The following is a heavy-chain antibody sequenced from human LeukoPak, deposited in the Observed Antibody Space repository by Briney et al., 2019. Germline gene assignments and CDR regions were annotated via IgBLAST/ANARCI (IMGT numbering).Heavy chain of an antibody. CDR2: IWSDGSNK. D-gene: IGHD4-17*01. J-gene: IGHJ6*02. V-gene: IGHV3-33*08. Sequence: GGSLRLSCAASGFTFSSYAMSWVRQAPGKGLEWVAVIWSDGSNKYYADSVKGRFTISRDNSKNTLYLQMNSLRAEDTAVYYCARGRDYQYYYYYYGMDVWGRGTTVTVSS. CDR1: GFTFSSYA. CDR3: ARGRDYQYYYYYYGMDV.